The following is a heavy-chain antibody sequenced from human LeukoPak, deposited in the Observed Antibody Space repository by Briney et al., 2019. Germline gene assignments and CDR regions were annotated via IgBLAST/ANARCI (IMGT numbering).Heavy chain of an antibody. V-gene: IGHV3-21*04. D-gene: IGHD6-13*01. CDR3: ARGHSSSPVDY. CDR1: GFTFSSYS. Sequence: GGSLRLSCAASGFTFSSYSMNWVRQAPGKGLEWVASISSSSSYTYYTDSVRGRFTISRDNAKNSLYLQMNSLRAEDTALYYCARGHSSSPVDYWGQGTLVTVSS. CDR2: ISSSSSYT. J-gene: IGHJ4*02.